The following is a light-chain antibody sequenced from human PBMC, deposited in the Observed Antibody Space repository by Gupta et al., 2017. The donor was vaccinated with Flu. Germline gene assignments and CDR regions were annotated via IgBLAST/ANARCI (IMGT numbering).Light chain of an antibody. CDR1: QRVSSY. Sequence: EIVLTQSPATLSLSPGERATLSCRASQRVSSYLAWYQQKPGQAPRLLIYEASNRATGIPARFSGSGSGTDFTLTISSLEPEDFAVYYCQQRSNWPPLTFGQGTKVEIK. J-gene: IGKJ1*01. CDR3: QQRSNWPPLT. CDR2: EAS. V-gene: IGKV3-11*01.